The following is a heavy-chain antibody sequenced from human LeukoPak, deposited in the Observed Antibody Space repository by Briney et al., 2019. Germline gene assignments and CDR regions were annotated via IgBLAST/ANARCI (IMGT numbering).Heavy chain of an antibody. CDR3: AKLVGYSGNDYGDDY. CDR1: GFTFSSYA. D-gene: IGHD5-12*01. J-gene: IGHJ4*02. CDR2: ISGSGGST. Sequence: PGGSLRLSCAASGFTFSSYAMSWVRQAPGKGLEWVSAISGSGGSTYYADSVKGRFTISRDNSKNTLYLEMDGLRAEDTAVYYCAKLVGYSGNDYGDDYWGQGTLVTVSS. V-gene: IGHV3-23*01.